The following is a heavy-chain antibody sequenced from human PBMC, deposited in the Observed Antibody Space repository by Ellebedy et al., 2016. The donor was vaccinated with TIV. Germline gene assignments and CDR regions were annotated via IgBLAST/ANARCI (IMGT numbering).Heavy chain of an antibody. J-gene: IGHJ4*02. CDR3: AKYGYSWSFAD. Sequence: GESLKISCVASGFTFSTYGMSWVRQAPGKGLEWVSAISGTGENTHYADSVKGRFTISRDNSKNTLSLQLNSLRAEDTAVYYCAKYGYSWSFADWGQGTLVTVSS. CDR1: GFTFSTYG. V-gene: IGHV3-23*01. CDR2: ISGTGENT. D-gene: IGHD5-24*01.